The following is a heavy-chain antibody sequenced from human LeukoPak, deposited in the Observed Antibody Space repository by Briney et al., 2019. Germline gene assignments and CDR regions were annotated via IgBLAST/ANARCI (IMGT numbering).Heavy chain of an antibody. D-gene: IGHD6-13*01. J-gene: IGHJ4*02. CDR1: GGSISSGDYY. CDR2: IYYSGST. Sequence: PSQTLSLTCTVSGGSISSGDYYWSWIRQPPGKGLEWIGYIYYSGSTYYNPSLKSRVTISVDTSKNQFSLKLSSVTAADTAVYYCASLGWVAAAGSFDYWSQGTLVTVSS. V-gene: IGHV4-30-4*01. CDR3: ASLGWVAAAGSFDY.